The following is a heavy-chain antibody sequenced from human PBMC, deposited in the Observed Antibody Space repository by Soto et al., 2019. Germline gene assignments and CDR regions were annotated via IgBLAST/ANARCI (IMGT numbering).Heavy chain of an antibody. CDR3: ARGVAVGGTVFWDY. CDR2: IKQDGSEK. V-gene: IGHV3-7*01. D-gene: IGHD6-13*01. Sequence: EVQLVESGGGLVQPGGSLRLSCEASGFTFSTYWMSWVRQAPGKGLGWVANIKQDGSEKYYVDSMKGRFTISRDNAKNSLYLQMNSLRAEDTAVYYCARGVAVGGTVFWDYWGQGTLVTVSS. CDR1: GFTFSTYW. J-gene: IGHJ4*02.